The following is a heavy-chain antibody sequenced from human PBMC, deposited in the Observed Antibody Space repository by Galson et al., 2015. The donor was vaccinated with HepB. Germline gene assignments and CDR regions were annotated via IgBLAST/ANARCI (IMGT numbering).Heavy chain of an antibody. CDR3: ARGGAGAQYCSSTSCYEENYYYYGMDV. J-gene: IGHJ6*02. D-gene: IGHD2-2*01. CDR2: ISSSSSYT. V-gene: IGHV3-11*06. Sequence: SLRLSCAASGFTFSDYYMSWIRQAPGKGLEWVSYISSSSSYTNYADSVKGRFTISRDNAKNSLYLQMNSLRAEDTAVYYCARGGAGAQYCSSTSCYEENYYYYGMDVWGQGTTVTVSS. CDR1: GFTFSDYY.